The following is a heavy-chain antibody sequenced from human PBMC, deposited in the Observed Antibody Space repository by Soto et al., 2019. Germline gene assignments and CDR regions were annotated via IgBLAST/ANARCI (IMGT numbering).Heavy chain of an antibody. CDR3: AQALVFTGGVGFDI. V-gene: IGHV4-31*02. CDR2: IYYSGNT. Sequence: QVRLQEWGPGLVKPSQTLSLKCSVSGGSITTGGRYWSWIRQLPGKGLEWIGDIYYSGNTYYNASLKGRITISVEAAKDQFSLKLSSVTAADTAVYYCAQALVFTGGVGFDIWGQGRLFSVSS. J-gene: IGHJ3*02. CDR1: GGSITTGGRY. D-gene: IGHD2-8*02.